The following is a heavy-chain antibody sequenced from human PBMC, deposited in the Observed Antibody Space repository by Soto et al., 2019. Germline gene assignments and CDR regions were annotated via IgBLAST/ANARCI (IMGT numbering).Heavy chain of an antibody. J-gene: IGHJ6*02. CDR3: LRTLRTTVPSGYFYGMDV. Sequence: GGSLRLSCAVSGFTFNDYAMSWVRQAPGKGLEWVSTISGSLGSAYYAASVEGRFTISRDNAKNSLSLQMNSLRAEDTAVYYCLRTLRTTVPSGYFYGMDVWGQGTAVTVSS. D-gene: IGHD4-17*01. CDR2: ISGSLGSA. CDR1: GFTFNDYA. V-gene: IGHV3-23*01.